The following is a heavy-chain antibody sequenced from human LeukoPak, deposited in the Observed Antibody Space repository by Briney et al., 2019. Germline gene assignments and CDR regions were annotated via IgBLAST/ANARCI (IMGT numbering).Heavy chain of an antibody. D-gene: IGHD3-22*01. J-gene: IGHJ4*02. Sequence: PSETLCLTCIVSGGSITSSTYYWGWIRQPPGKGLEWIGTIHYSGTTYYNPSLKSRVTRSVDASKNQFSLKLNSVTAADTAVYYCAKTADSSPYSPFDYWGQGTLVTVSS. CDR1: GGSITSSTYY. V-gene: IGHV4-39*01. CDR2: IHYSGTT. CDR3: AKTADSSPYSPFDY.